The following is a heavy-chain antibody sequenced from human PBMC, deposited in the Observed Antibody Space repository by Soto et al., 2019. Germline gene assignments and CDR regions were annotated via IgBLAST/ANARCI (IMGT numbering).Heavy chain of an antibody. Sequence: SETLSLTCTVSGYCISSGSYWAWIRQPPGKGPEWTASIYHGGTSFYNPSLKRRVTISVDTSNNKFYLNLRSVTAADTAVYYCARAQGMVVEGSTCDFWGRGTLVTVSS. V-gene: IGHV4-38-2*02. CDR1: GYCISSGSY. D-gene: IGHD2-21*01. CDR2: IYHGGTS. CDR3: ARAQGMVVEGSTCDF. J-gene: IGHJ4*01.